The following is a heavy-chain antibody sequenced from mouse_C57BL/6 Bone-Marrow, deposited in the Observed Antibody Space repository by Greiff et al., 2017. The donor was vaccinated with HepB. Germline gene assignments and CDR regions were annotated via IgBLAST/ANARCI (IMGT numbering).Heavy chain of an antibody. J-gene: IGHJ4*01. D-gene: IGHD1-1*01. CDR2: IYPGNSDT. CDR3: TGYYYGSNYAMDY. Sequence: EVQLQQSGTVLARPGASVKMSCKTSGYTFTSYWMHWVKQRPGQGLEWIGAIYPGNSDTSYNQKFKGKAKLTAVTSASTAYMELSSLTNEDSAVYYCTGYYYGSNYAMDYWGQGTSVTVSS. V-gene: IGHV1-5*01. CDR1: GYTFTSYW.